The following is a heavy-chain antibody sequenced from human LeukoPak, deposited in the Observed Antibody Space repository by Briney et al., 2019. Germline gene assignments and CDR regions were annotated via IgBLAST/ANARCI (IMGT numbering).Heavy chain of an antibody. D-gene: IGHD3-3*01. CDR3: ARGRDFWSGYYLNSYFDY. CDR2: ISYDGSNK. V-gene: IGHV3-30-3*01. J-gene: IGHJ4*02. Sequence: PGGSLRLSCAASGFTFSSYAMHWVRQAPGKGLEWVAVISYDGSNKYCADSVKGRFTISRDNSKNTLYLQMNSLRAEDTAVYYCARGRDFWSGYYLNSYFDYWGQGTLVTVSS. CDR1: GFTFSSYA.